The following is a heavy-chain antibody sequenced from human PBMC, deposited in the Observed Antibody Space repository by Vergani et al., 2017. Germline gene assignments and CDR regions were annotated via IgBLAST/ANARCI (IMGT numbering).Heavy chain of an antibody. J-gene: IGHJ5*02. V-gene: IGHV3-66*02. Sequence: ELQLVESGGGLVQPGGSLRLSCAASGSTVSGHYMTWVRQAPGKGLEWVSHIYSGDEKYYADSVKGRVTISRDTSKNTLHLQINNLRVEDTAVYYCAGGNYYCAGTYVDPWGQGTLVTVSS. D-gene: IGHD3-10*01. CDR2: IYSGDEK. CDR1: GSTVSGHY. CDR3: AGGNYYCAGTYVDP.